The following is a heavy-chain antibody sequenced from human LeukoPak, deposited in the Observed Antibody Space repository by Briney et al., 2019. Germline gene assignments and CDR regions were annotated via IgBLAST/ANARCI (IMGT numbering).Heavy chain of an antibody. Sequence: PSETLSLTCAVYGGSFSGYYWSWIRRPPGKGLEWIGEINHSGSTNYNPSLKSRVTISVDTSKNQFSLKLCSVTAADTAVYYCATPSTGGRFDPWGQGTLVTVSS. CDR1: GGSFSGYY. J-gene: IGHJ5*02. V-gene: IGHV4-34*01. D-gene: IGHD1-14*01. CDR2: INHSGST. CDR3: ATPSTGGRFDP.